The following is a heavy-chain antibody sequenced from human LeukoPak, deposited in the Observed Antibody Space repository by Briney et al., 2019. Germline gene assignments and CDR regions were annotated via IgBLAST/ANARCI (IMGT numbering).Heavy chain of an antibody. V-gene: IGHV1-2*02. D-gene: IGHD3-10*01. Sequence: ASVKVSCKTSGYTFTSYYMHWVRQAPGQGLEWMGWVNPTSGGTNYAQKFQGRVTMTRDTSISTAYMELSRLTSDDTAVYFCARGRFGEWDNWFDPWGQGTLVTVSS. CDR3: ARGRFGEWDNWFDP. CDR2: VNPTSGGT. CDR1: GYTFTSYY. J-gene: IGHJ5*02.